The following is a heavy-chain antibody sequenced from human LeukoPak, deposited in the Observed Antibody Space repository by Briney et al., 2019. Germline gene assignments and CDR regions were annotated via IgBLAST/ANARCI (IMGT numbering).Heavy chain of an antibody. J-gene: IGHJ4*02. V-gene: IGHV1-69*01. CDR3: ARDLKPPSGDYYGSGTYYSGYYFDC. Sequence: GASVKVSCKCSEGTFSSYAISWVRQAPGQGLEWMGGVIPIFGTANYAQKFQGRVTITADESTTTAYMELSSLRSEDTAVYYCARDLKPPSGDYYGSGTYYSGYYFDCWGQGTLVTVSS. D-gene: IGHD3-10*01. CDR1: EGTFSSYA. CDR2: VIPIFGTA.